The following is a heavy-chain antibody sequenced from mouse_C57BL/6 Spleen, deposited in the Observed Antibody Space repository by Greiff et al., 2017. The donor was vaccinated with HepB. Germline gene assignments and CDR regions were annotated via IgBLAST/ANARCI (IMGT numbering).Heavy chain of an antibody. CDR2: IYPGSGNT. Sequence: QVQLQQSGAELVRPGASVKLSCKASGYTFTDYYINWVKQRPGQGLEWIARIYPGSGNTYYNGKFKGKATLTAEKSSSTASMQLSSLTSEDSAVYFCARKGLYGSRGDYAMDNWGQGTSVTVSS. V-gene: IGHV1-76*01. D-gene: IGHD1-1*01. CDR3: ARKGLYGSRGDYAMDN. J-gene: IGHJ4*01. CDR1: GYTFTDYY.